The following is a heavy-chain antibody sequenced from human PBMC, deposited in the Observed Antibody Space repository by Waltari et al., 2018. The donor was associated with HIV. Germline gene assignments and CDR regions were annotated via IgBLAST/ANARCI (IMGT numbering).Heavy chain of an antibody. Sequence: QVQLVESGGGLVQPGGSLRLSCAASVFIFRDFAIHWVRQAPGKGLEWVAVISRDGSSKYYADSVQGRFTISRDNSKNSLHLHMNSLRPKDTAVYYCAREGIVAAPFDFWCLGTLVTVSS. CDR2: ISRDGSSK. CDR3: AREGIVAAPFDF. CDR1: VFIFRDFA. D-gene: IGHD2-15*01. J-gene: IGHJ4*02. V-gene: IGHV3-30*01.